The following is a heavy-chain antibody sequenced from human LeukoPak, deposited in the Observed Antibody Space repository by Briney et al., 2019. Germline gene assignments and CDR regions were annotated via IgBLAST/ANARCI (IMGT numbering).Heavy chain of an antibody. J-gene: IGHJ4*02. CDR1: GFTFSSYG. Sequence: GGSLRLSCAASGFTFSSYGMHWVRHAPGKGREWGAFIRYDGSNKYYADSVKGRFTISRDNSKNTLYLQMNSLRAEDTAVYYCAKGSGYSYGYDYFDYWGQGTLVTVSS. CDR2: IRYDGSNK. V-gene: IGHV3-30*02. CDR3: AKGSGYSYGYDYFDY. D-gene: IGHD5-18*01.